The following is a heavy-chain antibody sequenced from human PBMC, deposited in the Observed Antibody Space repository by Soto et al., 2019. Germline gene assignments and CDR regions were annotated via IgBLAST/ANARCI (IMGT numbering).Heavy chain of an antibody. CDR1: GGSISSSSYY. D-gene: IGHD3-10*01. V-gene: IGHV4-39*01. J-gene: IGHJ4*02. Sequence: SETLSLTCTVSGGSISSSSYYWGWIRQPPGKGLEWNGSIYYSGSTYYNPSLKSRVTISVDTSKNQFSLKLSSVTAADTAVYYCASLVGDYGSGSYYKDGLNYWGQGTLVTVSS. CDR2: IYYSGST. CDR3: ASLVGDYGSGSYYKDGLNY.